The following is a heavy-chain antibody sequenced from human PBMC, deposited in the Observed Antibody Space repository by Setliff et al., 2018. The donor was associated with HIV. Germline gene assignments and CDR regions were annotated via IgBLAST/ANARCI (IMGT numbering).Heavy chain of an antibody. Sequence: ASVKVSCKASGYTFTSYFIQWVRQAPGQGLEWMGIIYPSGGSTTYAQKFQCRVTMTRDTSTSTVYMDLSGLRSDDTAVYYCARVKGLRVRNWNDRPNASDLWGQGTMVTVSS. CDR2: IYPSGGST. D-gene: IGHD1-1*01. CDR1: GYTFTSYF. V-gene: IGHV1-46*01. J-gene: IGHJ3*01. CDR3: ARVKGLRVRNWNDRPNASDL.